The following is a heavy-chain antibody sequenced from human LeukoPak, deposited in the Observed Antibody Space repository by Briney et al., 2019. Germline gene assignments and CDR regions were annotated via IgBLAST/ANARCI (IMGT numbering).Heavy chain of an antibody. J-gene: IGHJ4*02. Sequence: ASVKVSCKASGYTFTSYGISWVRQAPGQGLEWMGWISGYNGNTNYAQQKLQGRVTMTTDTSTSTAYMELRSLRSDDTAVYYCARDLKRGYSSGRYSWGTGSSNDYWGQGTLVSVSS. CDR3: ARDLKRGYSSGRYSWGTGSSNDY. CDR1: GYTFTSYG. V-gene: IGHV1-18*01. D-gene: IGHD6-19*01. CDR2: ISGYNGNT.